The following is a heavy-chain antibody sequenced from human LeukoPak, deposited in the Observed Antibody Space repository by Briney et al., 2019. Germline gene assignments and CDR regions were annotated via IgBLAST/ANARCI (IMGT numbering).Heavy chain of an antibody. J-gene: IGHJ4*02. CDR3: AKVRSVFGANCFDY. Sequence: GGPLRLSCVGSGFTFSMSAMHWVRPAPGKGLEWVASKEKDGRTEYNADSVKGRFTISRDNSANTLYLELDSLTVEDTAVYYCAKVRSVFGANCFDYWGQGTLVTVSS. V-gene: IGHV3-30*02. CDR1: GFTFSMSA. D-gene: IGHD3-3*01. CDR2: KEKDGRTE.